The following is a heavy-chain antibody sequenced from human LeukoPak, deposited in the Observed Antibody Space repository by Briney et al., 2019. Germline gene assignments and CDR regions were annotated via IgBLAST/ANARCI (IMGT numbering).Heavy chain of an antibody. CDR2: ISGSGGST. Sequence: PGGSLRLSCAASGFTVSSNYMSWVRQAPGKGLEWVSAISGSGGSTYYADSVKGRFTISRDNSKNTLYLQMNSLRAEDTAVYYCAGFYDFEIGYYYYMDVWGKGTTVTVSS. D-gene: IGHD3-3*01. CDR3: AGFYDFEIGYYYYMDV. J-gene: IGHJ6*03. CDR1: GFTVSSNY. V-gene: IGHV3-23*01.